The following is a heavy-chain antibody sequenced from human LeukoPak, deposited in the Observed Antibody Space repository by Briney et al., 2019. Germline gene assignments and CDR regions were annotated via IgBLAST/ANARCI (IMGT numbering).Heavy chain of an antibody. V-gene: IGHV3-9*01. CDR3: AKDYGYYSSYYYGMDV. CDR1: GFTFDDYA. J-gene: IGHJ6*02. Sequence: GGSLRLSCAASGFTFDDYAMHWVRQVPGKGLEWVSGITWNSGNIGYADSVKGRFTISRDNSKNTLYMQMNSLRAEDTAVYYCAKDYGYYSSYYYGMDVWGQGTTVTVSS. CDR2: ITWNSGNI. D-gene: IGHD4-11*01.